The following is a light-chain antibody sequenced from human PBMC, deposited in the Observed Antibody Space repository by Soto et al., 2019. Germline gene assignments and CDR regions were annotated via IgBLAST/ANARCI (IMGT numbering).Light chain of an antibody. CDR2: GAS. CDR3: QQYHYWWT. Sequence: EIVMTQSPATLSVSPGEGATLSCWASQNIGNNLAWYQQKPGQAPRLLIFGASTRATVVPARFSGSGSGTEFTLTISSLQSEDFAVYYCQQYHYWWTFGQGTKVEIK. J-gene: IGKJ1*01. V-gene: IGKV3-15*01. CDR1: QNIGNN.